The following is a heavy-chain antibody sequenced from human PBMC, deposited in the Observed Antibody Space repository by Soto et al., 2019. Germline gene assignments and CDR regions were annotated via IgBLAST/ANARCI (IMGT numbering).Heavy chain of an antibody. J-gene: IGHJ4*02. CDR1: GGSISSYY. V-gene: IGHV4-59*01. CDR2: IYYSGST. CDR3: ARGTGYYFDY. D-gene: IGHD2-8*02. Sequence: SETLSLTCTVSGGSISSYYWSWIRQPPGKGLEWIGYIYYSGSTNYNPSLKSRVTISVDTSKNQFSLKLSSVTAADTAVYSCARGTGYYFDYWGQGTLVTVSS.